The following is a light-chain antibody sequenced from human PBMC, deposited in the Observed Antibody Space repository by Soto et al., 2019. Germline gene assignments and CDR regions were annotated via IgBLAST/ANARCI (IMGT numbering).Light chain of an antibody. CDR3: SSYTSGSTFYV. CDR1: SSYFGGYNY. V-gene: IGLV2-14*01. CDR2: DVS. Sequence: VLTPPAPLSGSPWQAITISFPWNSSYFGGYNYVSWFQQHPGKAPKLMISDVSNRPSGVSNRFSGSKSGNTASLTISGLQAEDEADYYCSSYTSGSTFYVFGTGTKVTVL. J-gene: IGLJ1*01.